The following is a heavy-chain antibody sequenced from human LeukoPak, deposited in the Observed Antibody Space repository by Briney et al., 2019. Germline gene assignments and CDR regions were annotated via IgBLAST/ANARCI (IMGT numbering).Heavy chain of an antibody. CDR2: INSDGSST. Sequence: GGSLRLSCAASGFTFSSYWMHWVRQAPGKGLVWVSRINSDGSSTSYADSVKGRFTISRDNVKNTLYLQMNSLRPEDPAVYYCARAPGYYDSSGYLDAFDIWGQGTMVTVSS. J-gene: IGHJ3*02. CDR1: GFTFSSYW. D-gene: IGHD3-22*01. V-gene: IGHV3-74*01. CDR3: ARAPGYYDSSGYLDAFDI.